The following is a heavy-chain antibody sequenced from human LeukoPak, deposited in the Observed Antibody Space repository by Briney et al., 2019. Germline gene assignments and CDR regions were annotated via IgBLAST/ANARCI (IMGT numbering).Heavy chain of an antibody. D-gene: IGHD4-17*01. Sequence: GGSLRLSRAASGFTFSSYAMSWVRQAPGKGLEWVSAISGSGGSTYYADSVKGRFTISRDNSKNTLYLQMNSLRAEDTAVYYCAKEVDYGDYADYFDYWGQGTLVTVSS. V-gene: IGHV3-23*01. J-gene: IGHJ4*02. CDR1: GFTFSSYA. CDR3: AKEVDYGDYADYFDY. CDR2: ISGSGGST.